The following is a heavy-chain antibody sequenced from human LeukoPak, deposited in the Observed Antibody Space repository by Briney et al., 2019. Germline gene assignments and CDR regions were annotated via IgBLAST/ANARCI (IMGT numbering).Heavy chain of an antibody. CDR1: GFTFSSYA. CDR2: ISSNGGST. V-gene: IGHV3-64*01. J-gene: IGHJ5*02. CDR3: ARDRPDSSGYYLWFDP. D-gene: IGHD3-22*01. Sequence: QPGGSLRLSCAASGFTFSSYAVHWVRQAPGKGLEYVSAISSNGGSTYYANSVKGRFTISRDNSKNTLYLQMGSLRAEDMAVYYCARDRPDSSGYYLWFDPWGQGTLVTVSS.